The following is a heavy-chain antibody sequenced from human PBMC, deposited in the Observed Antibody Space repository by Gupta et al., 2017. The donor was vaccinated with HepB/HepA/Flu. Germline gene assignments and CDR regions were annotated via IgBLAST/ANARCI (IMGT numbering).Heavy chain of an antibody. CDR2: IIPIFGTA. CDR1: GGTFSSYA. Sequence: QVQLVQSGAEVKKPGSSVKVSCKASGGTFSSYAISWVRQAPGQGLEWMGGIIPIFGTANYAQKVQGRVTITADEATSTAYMEMRRMRSEDTAVYYCARGGGGVVTVFDYGGQGTLVTVSS. J-gene: IGHJ4*02. D-gene: IGHD3-3*01. CDR3: ARGGGGVVTVFDY. V-gene: IGHV1-69*01.